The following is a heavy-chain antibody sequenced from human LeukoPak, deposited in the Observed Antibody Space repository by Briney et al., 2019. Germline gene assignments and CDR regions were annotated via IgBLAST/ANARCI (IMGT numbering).Heavy chain of an antibody. CDR3: AKASYYDSSGYYRPDDAFDI. Sequence: GGSLRLSCAASGFAFSSYGMHWVRQAPGKGLEWVAVISYDGSNKYYADSVKGRFTISRDNTKNTLYLQMNSLRAEDTAVYYCAKASYYDSSGYYRPDDAFDIWGQGTMVTVSS. J-gene: IGHJ3*02. CDR1: GFAFSSYG. D-gene: IGHD3-22*01. V-gene: IGHV3-30*18. CDR2: ISYDGSNK.